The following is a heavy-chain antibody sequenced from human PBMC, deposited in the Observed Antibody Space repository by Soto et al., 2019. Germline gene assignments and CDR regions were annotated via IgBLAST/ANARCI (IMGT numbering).Heavy chain of an antibody. D-gene: IGHD3-22*01. V-gene: IGHV3-21*01. J-gene: IGHJ6*02. CDR3: ARMVWAVVENGMDV. Sequence: APGKGLEWVSSIRSRSSYIYHAASVQGRSPISRDDAKNGLELQRNSLRAEDTAVDYCARMVWAVVENGMDVWGQGTTVTVS. CDR2: IRSRSSYI.